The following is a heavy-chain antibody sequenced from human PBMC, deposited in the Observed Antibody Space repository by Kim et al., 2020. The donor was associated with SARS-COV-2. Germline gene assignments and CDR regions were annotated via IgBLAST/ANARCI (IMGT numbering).Heavy chain of an antibody. Sequence: GGSLRLSCAASGFTFSSYWMSWVRQAPGKGLEWVANIKQDGSEKYYVDSVKGRFTISRDNAKNSLYLQMNSLRAEDTAVYYCARDQYSSGWTTTGDPPDYYYGMDVWGQGTTVTVSS. CDR1: GFTFSSYW. J-gene: IGHJ6*02. CDR2: IKQDGSEK. CDR3: ARDQYSSGWTTTGDPPDYYYGMDV. D-gene: IGHD6-19*01. V-gene: IGHV3-7*01.